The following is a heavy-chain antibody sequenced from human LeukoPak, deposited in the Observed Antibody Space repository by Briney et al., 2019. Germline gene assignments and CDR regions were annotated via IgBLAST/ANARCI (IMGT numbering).Heavy chain of an antibody. J-gene: IGHJ6*03. V-gene: IGHV1-2*02. CDR3: AKDLIPDDYYYMDV. Sequence: GASVKVSRKAPGYTFTGYYIHWVRQAPGQGLEWLGWINPNSGGTNYAQKFQGRVTMTRDTSITTAYMDLTRLRSDDTTVYYCAKDLIPDDYYYMDVWGKGTTVIVSS. CDR1: GYTFTGYY. D-gene: IGHD1-14*01. CDR2: INPNSGGT.